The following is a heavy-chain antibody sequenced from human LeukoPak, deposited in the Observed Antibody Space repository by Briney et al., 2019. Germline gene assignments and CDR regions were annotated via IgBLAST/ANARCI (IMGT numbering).Heavy chain of an antibody. J-gene: IGHJ4*02. CDR2: ISSSSSYI. CDR1: GFTFSSYS. V-gene: IGHV3-21*01. CDR3: AREGTDTIFGVVMENYFDY. D-gene: IGHD3-3*01. Sequence: KAGGSLRLSCAASGFTFSSYSMNWVRQAPGKGLEWVSSISSSSSYIYYADSVKGRSTISRDNAKNSLYLQMNSLRAEDTAVYYCAREGTDTIFGVVMENYFDYWGQGTLVTVSS.